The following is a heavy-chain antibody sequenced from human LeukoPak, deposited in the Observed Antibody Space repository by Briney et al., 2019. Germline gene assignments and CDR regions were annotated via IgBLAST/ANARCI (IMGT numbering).Heavy chain of an antibody. CDR2: LDSSGST. D-gene: IGHD4-23*01. J-gene: IGHJ6*03. CDR3: SRSHDYGGLYFYYYMDV. V-gene: IGHV4-39*01. Sequence: PSETLSLTCTVSGGSISSRSDYWGWIRQTPGKGLEWIGNLDSSGSTYYNPSLKSRVTISVATSKNQFSLNLRSVTAADTAIYSCSRSHDYGGLYFYYYMDVWGKGTTVTVSS. CDR1: GGSISSRSDY.